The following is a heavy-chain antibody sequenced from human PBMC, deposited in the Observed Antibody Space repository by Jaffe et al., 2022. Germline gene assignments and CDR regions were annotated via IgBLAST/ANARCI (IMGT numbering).Heavy chain of an antibody. J-gene: IGHJ6*03. CDR2: IIPIFGTA. CDR1: GGTFSSYA. CDR3: ARDDPLRFLEWLPRDQTPHYYYYYYMDV. D-gene: IGHD3-3*01. Sequence: QVQLVQSGAEVKKPGSSVKVSCKASGGTFSSYAISWVRQAPGQGLEWMGGIIPIFGTANYAQKFQGRVTITADESTSTAYMELSSLRSEDTAVYYCARDDPLRFLEWLPRDQTPHYYYYYYMDVWGKGTTVTVSS. V-gene: IGHV1-69*01.